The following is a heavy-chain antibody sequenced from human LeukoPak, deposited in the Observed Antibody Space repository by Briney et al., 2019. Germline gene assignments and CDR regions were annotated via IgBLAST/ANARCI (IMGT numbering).Heavy chain of an antibody. D-gene: IGHD2-2*02. J-gene: IGHJ3*01. CDR3: AMKAVPRPRLYDAFDF. Sequence: GGSLRLSCAASGFTFSSYEMNWVRQAPGKGLEWVSGINWNGGSTGYADSVKGRFTISRDNAKNSLYLQMNSLRAEDTAVYYCAMKAVPRPRLYDAFDFWGQGTVVTVSS. CDR2: INWNGGST. V-gene: IGHV3-20*04. CDR1: GFTFSSYE.